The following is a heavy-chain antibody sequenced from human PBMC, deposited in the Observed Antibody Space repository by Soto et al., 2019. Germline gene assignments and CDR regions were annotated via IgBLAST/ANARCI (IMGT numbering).Heavy chain of an antibody. J-gene: IGHJ4*02. D-gene: IGHD1-26*01. V-gene: IGHV3-7*01. CDR2: IKQDGSEK. Sequence: GGSLRLSCAASGFTFRSYWMSWVRQAPGKGLEWVANIKQDGSEKYYVDSVKGRFTISRDNAKNSLYLQMNSLRAEDTAVYYCARDSRRGRGATWGQGTLVTVSS. CDR1: GFTFRSYW. CDR3: ARDSRRGRGAT.